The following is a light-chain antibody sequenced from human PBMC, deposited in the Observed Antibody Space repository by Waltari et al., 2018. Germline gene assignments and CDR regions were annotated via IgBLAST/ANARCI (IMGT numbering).Light chain of an antibody. Sequence: QSALTQPRSVSGSPGQSVAISCTATTSDVGGYNYVSWYQQHPGKAPKLIIYDVNKRPAGVPDRFSGSKSGNTASLTISGLHAEDEADYYCCSHTAPYVVFGGGTKVTVL. CDR3: CSHTAPYVV. J-gene: IGLJ2*01. CDR1: TSDVGGYNY. CDR2: DVN. V-gene: IGLV2-11*01.